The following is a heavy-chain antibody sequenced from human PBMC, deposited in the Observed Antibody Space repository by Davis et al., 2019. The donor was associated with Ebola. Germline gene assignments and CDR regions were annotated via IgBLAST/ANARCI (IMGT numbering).Heavy chain of an antibody. CDR1: GGSISSYY. CDR2: IYYSGST. J-gene: IGHJ4*02. Sequence: MPSETLSLTCTVSGGSISSYYWSWIRQPPGKGLEWIGYIYYSGSTNYNPSLESRVTISVDTSKNQFSLKLSSVTAADTAVYYCARDRHYSNYGGWDYWGQGTLVTVSS. V-gene: IGHV4-59*01. CDR3: ARDRHYSNYGGWDY. D-gene: IGHD4-11*01.